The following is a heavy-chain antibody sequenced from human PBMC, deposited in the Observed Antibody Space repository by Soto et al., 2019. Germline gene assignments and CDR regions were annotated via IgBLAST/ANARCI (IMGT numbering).Heavy chain of an antibody. CDR3: AHDTRAAGTYGFYTDF. CDR2: SSATGAGT. CDR1: GFTFSSYG. Sequence: GGSLRLSCAASGFTFSSYGMTWVRQAPGKGLEWVSFSSATGAGTYYADSVKGRFTISRDNSKNTLYLQMTSLRADDTAVYYCAHDTRAAGTYGFYTDFWCPGALATVSS. V-gene: IGHV3-23*01. J-gene: IGHJ4*02. D-gene: IGHD3-16*01.